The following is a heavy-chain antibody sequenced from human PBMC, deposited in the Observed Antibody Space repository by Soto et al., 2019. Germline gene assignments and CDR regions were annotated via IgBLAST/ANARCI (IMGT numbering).Heavy chain of an antibody. Sequence: PGESLKISCKGSGYSFTSYWIGWVRQMPGKGLEWMGTIYPGDSDTRYSPSFQGQVTISADKSISTAYLQWSSLKASDTAMYYCARCPQAARYYYYYGMDVWGQGTTVTVSS. CDR1: GYSFTSYW. CDR3: ARCPQAARYYYYYGMDV. CDR2: IYPGDSDT. V-gene: IGHV5-51*01. D-gene: IGHD6-6*01. J-gene: IGHJ6*02.